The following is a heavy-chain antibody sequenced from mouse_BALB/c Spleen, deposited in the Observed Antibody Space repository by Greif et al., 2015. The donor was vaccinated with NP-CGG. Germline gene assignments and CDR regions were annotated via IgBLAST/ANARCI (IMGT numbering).Heavy chain of an antibody. CDR1: GFSLTSYG. CDR2: IWAGGST. J-gene: IGHJ1*01. D-gene: IGHD2-14*01. Sequence: VKLVESGPGLVAPSQSLSITCTVSGFSLTSYGVHWVRQPPGKGLEWLGVIWAGGSTNYNSALMSRLSISKDNSKSXVFLKMNSLQTDDTAMYYCAREGDYRYDGYFDVWGAGTTVTVSS. CDR3: AREGDYRYDGYFDV. V-gene: IGHV2-9*02.